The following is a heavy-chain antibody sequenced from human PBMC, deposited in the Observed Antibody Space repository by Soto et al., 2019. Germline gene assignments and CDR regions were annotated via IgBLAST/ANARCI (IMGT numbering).Heavy chain of an antibody. CDR2: ISYSGSP. CDR1: GGSISPHY. V-gene: IGHV4-59*11. D-gene: IGHD1-26*01. CDR3: AGDSKWDYGMDV. J-gene: IGHJ6*02. Sequence: SETRSLTCSVSGGSISPHYWSWIRQPPAKGLEWIGYISYSGSPNYSPSPKSRFTISVDTSKNQFSLKLSSVTAADSAVYYCAGDSKWDYGMDVWGRGTTVTVSS.